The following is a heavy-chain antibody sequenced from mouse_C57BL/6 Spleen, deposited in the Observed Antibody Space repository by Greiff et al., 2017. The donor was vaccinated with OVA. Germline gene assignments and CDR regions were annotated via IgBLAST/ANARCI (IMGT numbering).Heavy chain of an antibody. CDR1: GFTFSSYA. V-gene: IGHV5-4*03. CDR2: ISDGGSYT. Sequence: EVKVVESGGGLVKPGGSLKLSCAASGFTFSSYAMSWVRQTPEKRLEWVATISDGGSYTYYPDNVKGRFTISRDNAKNNLYLQMSHLKSEDTAMYYCARGGSTVVPYFDVWGTGTTVTVSS. D-gene: IGHD1-1*01. J-gene: IGHJ1*03. CDR3: ARGGSTVVPYFDV.